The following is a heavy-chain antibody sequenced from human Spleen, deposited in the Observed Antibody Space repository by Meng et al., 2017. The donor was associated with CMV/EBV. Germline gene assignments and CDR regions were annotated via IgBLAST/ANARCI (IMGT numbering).Heavy chain of an antibody. Sequence: SVKVSCKASGYTFTSYAMNWVRQAPGQGLEWMGGIIPIFGTANYAQKFQGRVTITTDESTSTAYMELSSLRSEDTAVYYCARTYSLIPYYYYYGMDVWGQGTTVTVSS. D-gene: IGHD6-13*01. CDR3: ARTYSLIPYYYYYGMDV. CDR2: IIPIFGTA. J-gene: IGHJ6*02. V-gene: IGHV1-69*05. CDR1: GYTFTSYA.